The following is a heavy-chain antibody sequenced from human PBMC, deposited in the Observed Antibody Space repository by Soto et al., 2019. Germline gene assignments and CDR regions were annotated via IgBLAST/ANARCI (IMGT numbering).Heavy chain of an antibody. V-gene: IGHV4-59*01. D-gene: IGHD3-10*01. CDR2: IYYSGST. CDR3: ARLNYYGAGRYYLSYYYYGMDV. J-gene: IGHJ6*02. CDR1: GGSISSYY. Sequence: SETLSLTCTASGGSISSYYWSWIRQPPGKGLEWIGYIYYSGSTNYNPSLKSRVTISVDTSKNQFSLKLSSVTAADTAVYYCARLNYYGAGRYYLSYYYYGMDVWGQGTTVTV.